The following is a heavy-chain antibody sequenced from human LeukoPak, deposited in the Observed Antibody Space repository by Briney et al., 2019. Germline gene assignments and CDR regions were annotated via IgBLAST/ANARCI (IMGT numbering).Heavy chain of an antibody. CDR2: INPNSGGT. CDR3: ARDQIYYYGSGDYGGYYGMDV. CDR1: GGTFSSYA. J-gene: IGHJ6*02. Sequence: VASVKVSCKASGGTFSSYAISWVRQAPGQGLEWMGWINPNSGGTNYAQKFQGRVTMTRDTSISTAYMELSRLRSDDTAVYYCARDQIYYYGSGDYGGYYGMDVWGQGTTVTVSS. D-gene: IGHD3-10*01. V-gene: IGHV1-2*02.